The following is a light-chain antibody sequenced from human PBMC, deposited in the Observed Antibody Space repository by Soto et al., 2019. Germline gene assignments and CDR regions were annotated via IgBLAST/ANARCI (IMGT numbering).Light chain of an antibody. J-gene: IGLJ1*01. Sequence: QSVLTQPPSVSGAPGQRVTISCTGASANIGAGYDVHWYQQLPGTAPKLLIFGNNNRPSGVPDRFSGSRSGTSASLAITGLQAGEEADYYCQSYDSSLIAYVFGTGTKVTVL. CDR1: SANIGAGYD. V-gene: IGLV1-40*01. CDR3: QSYDSSLIAYV. CDR2: GNN.